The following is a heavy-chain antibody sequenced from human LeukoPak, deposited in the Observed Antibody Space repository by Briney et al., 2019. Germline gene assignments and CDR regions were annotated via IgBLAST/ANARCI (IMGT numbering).Heavy chain of an antibody. CDR2: ISGSGDNM. J-gene: IGHJ6*03. Sequence: AGGSLRLSCLASKFTFNNYAMNWVRQAPGKGLEWVSSISGSGDNMYYADSVKGRFTISRDNSENTLYLQMNSLRGEDTAVYYCARQRAIAVAGTYYFYYMDVWGKGTTVTISS. CDR1: KFTFNNYA. V-gene: IGHV3-23*01. D-gene: IGHD6-19*01. CDR3: ARQRAIAVAGTYYFYYMDV.